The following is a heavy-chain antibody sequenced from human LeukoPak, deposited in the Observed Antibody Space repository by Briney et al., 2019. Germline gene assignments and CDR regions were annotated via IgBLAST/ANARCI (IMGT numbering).Heavy chain of an antibody. J-gene: IGHJ4*02. V-gene: IGHV3-30*02. Sequence: AGGSLRLSCAASGFTFSSYGMHWVRQAPGKGLEWVAFIRYDGSNKYYADSVKGRFTISRDNSKNTLYLQMNSLRAEDTAVYYCAKDYYCGGDCYSIDYWGQGTLVTVSS. CDR2: IRYDGSNK. D-gene: IGHD2-21*01. CDR3: AKDYYCGGDCYSIDY. CDR1: GFTFSSYG.